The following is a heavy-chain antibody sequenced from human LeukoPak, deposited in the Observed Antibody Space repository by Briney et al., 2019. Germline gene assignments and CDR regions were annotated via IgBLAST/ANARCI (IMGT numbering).Heavy chain of an antibody. D-gene: IGHD4-17*01. CDR3: ARDATVTTYRVYDY. CDR2: IRFDGSYN. Sequence: GGSLRLSCAASGFTFSTYAMSWVRQAPGKGLEWVAFIRFDGSYNSYSDSVKGRFTISRDNAKNSLYLQMNSLRAEDTAVYYCARDATVTTYRVYDYWGQGTLVTVSS. J-gene: IGHJ4*02. V-gene: IGHV3-30*02. CDR1: GFTFSTYA.